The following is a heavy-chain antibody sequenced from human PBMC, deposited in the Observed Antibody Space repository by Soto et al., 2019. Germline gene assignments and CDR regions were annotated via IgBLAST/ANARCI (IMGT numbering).Heavy chain of an antibody. CDR2: INPNNGNT. CDR3: ARSSISGIFYYYY. V-gene: IGHV1-18*01. Sequence: QVQLVQSGAEVKKPGASVKVSCKASGYTFTDNGVSWMRQAPGQGLEWMGWINPNNGNTNYAQNFQGRVTMTTDTSTSTAYVELRSLRSADTAMYYCARSSISGIFYYYYWGQGTLVTVSS. J-gene: IGHJ4*02. CDR1: GYTFTDNG. D-gene: IGHD3-10*01.